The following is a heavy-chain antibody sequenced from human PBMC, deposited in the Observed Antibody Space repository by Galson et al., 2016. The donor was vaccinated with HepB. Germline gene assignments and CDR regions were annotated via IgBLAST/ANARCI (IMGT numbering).Heavy chain of an antibody. CDR3: AKDQEIAAAGIRGYFYYYGMDV. V-gene: IGHV3-74*01. Sequence: SLRLSCAASGFTSSSYWMHWARQAPGKGLVWVSRISSDGSKTTYADSVKGRFTISRDNAKNTLSLQMNSLRVEDTAVYYCAKDQEIAAAGIRGYFYYYGMDVWGQGTTVTVSS. D-gene: IGHD6-13*01. CDR1: GFTSSSYW. CDR2: ISSDGSKT. J-gene: IGHJ6*02.